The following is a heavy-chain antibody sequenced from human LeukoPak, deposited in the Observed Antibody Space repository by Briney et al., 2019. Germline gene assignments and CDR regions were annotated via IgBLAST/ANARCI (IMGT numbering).Heavy chain of an antibody. J-gene: IGHJ5*02. CDR2: ISYDGSNK. CDR3: ASVYIVLMVYAPFDP. V-gene: IGHV3-30-3*01. CDR1: GFTFSSYA. D-gene: IGHD2-8*01. Sequence: GGSLRLSCAASGFTFSSYAMHWVRQAPGKGLEWVAVISYDGSNKYYADSVKGRFTISRDNSKNTLYLQMNSLRAEDTAVYYCASVYIVLMVYAPFDPWGQGTLVTVSS.